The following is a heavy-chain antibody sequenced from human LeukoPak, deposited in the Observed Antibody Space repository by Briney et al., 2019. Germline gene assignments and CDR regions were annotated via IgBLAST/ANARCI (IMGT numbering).Heavy chain of an antibody. J-gene: IGHJ3*02. V-gene: IGHV3-23*01. D-gene: IGHD3-22*01. Sequence: GGSLRLSCAASGFTFSSYAMSWVRQAPGKGLEWGSAIGGSGVSTYYAASVKGRFTISRDNSKNTLYLQMNSLRAEDTAVYYCVKSTSGYSRDGFDIWGQGTLVTVSS. CDR2: IGGSGVST. CDR3: VKSTSGYSRDGFDI. CDR1: GFTFSSYA.